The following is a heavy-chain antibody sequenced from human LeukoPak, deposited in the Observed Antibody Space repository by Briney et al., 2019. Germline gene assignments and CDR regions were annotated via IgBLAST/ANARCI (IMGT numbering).Heavy chain of an antibody. Sequence: GGSLRLSCAASGFTFSDYYMSWIRQAPGKGLEWVSYISSSGSTIYYADSVKGRFTISRDNAKNSLYLQMNSLRAEDTAVYYCARDHVDTAMVNVYWGQGTLVTVSS. D-gene: IGHD5-18*01. CDR3: ARDHVDTAMVNVY. CDR1: GFTFSDYY. V-gene: IGHV3-11*04. J-gene: IGHJ4*02. CDR2: ISSSGSTI.